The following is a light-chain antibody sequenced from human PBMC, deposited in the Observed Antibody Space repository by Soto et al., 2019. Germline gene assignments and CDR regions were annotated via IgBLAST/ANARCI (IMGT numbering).Light chain of an antibody. CDR3: QQANNFPIT. V-gene: IGKV1-12*01. Sequence: DMQMTQSPSSLSASVGDRVTITCRASQSISKYLNWYQQKPGKAPKLLIYKASSLESGGPSRFSGSGSGTEFTLTISSLQPDDFATYYCQQANNFPITFGQGTRLEIK. CDR2: KAS. CDR1: QSISKY. J-gene: IGKJ5*01.